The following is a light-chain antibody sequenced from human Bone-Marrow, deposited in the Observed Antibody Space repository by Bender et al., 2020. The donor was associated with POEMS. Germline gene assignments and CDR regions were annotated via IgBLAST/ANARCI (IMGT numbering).Light chain of an antibody. CDR3: AVWDDSVSGWV. CDR1: SSNIGSYF. CDR2: GND. J-gene: IGLJ3*02. Sequence: QSVLTQPPSASGTPGQKATISCSGGSSNIGSYFVYWYQQFPGTAPKLVIYGNDQRPSGVPDRLSGSKSSTSASLAISGLRSEDEADYYCAVWDDSVSGWVFGGGTKLTVL. V-gene: IGLV1-47*01.